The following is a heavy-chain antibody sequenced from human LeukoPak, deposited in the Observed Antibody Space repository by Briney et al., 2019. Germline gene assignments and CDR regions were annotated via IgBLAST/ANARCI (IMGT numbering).Heavy chain of an antibody. CDR3: ARAEIAVARSVASPLDY. CDR2: INPSGGST. J-gene: IGHJ4*02. Sequence: ASVKVSCKASGYTFTSYYMHWVRQAPGQGLEWMGIINPSGGSTSYAQKFQGRVTMTRDTSTSTVYMVLSSLRSEDTAVYYCARAEIAVARSVASPLDYWGQGTLVTVSS. D-gene: IGHD6-19*01. CDR1: GYTFTSYY. V-gene: IGHV1-46*01.